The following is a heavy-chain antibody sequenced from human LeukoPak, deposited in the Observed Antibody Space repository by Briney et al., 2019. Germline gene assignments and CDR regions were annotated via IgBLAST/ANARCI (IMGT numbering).Heavy chain of an antibody. V-gene: IGHV4-34*01. Sequence: SETLSLTCAVYGGSFSDYYWSWIRQPPGKGLEWIGEINHSGSTNYNPSLKSRVIISVDTSKNQFSLKLSSVTAADTAVYYCAGSIAARPLDYWGQGTLVTVSS. CDR1: GGSFSDYY. CDR3: AGSIAARPLDY. CDR2: INHSGST. J-gene: IGHJ4*02. D-gene: IGHD6-6*01.